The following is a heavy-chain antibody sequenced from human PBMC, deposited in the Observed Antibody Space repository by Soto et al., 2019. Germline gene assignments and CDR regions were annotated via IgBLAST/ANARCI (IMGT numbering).Heavy chain of an antibody. Sequence: GGSLRLSCGASGFTVSSNYMSWVRQAPGKGLEWVSVIYSGGSTYYADSVKGRFTISRDNSKNTLYLQMNSLRAEDTAVYYCARDDYSKYGGMDVLGPGTTVHVSS. CDR1: GFTVSSNY. D-gene: IGHD4-4*01. CDR2: IYSGGST. J-gene: IGHJ6*02. CDR3: ARDDYSKYGGMDV. V-gene: IGHV3-53*01.